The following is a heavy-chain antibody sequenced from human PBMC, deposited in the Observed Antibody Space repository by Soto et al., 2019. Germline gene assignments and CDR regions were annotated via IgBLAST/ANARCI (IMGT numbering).Heavy chain of an antibody. CDR3: ARVPFAAAAPYYYYYMDV. CDR2: IIPIFGTA. CDR1: GGTFSSYA. Sequence: ASVKVSCKASGGTFSSYAISWVRRAPGQGLEWMGGIIPIFGTANYAQKFQGRVTITADESTSTAYMELSSLRSEDTAVYYCARVPFAAAAPYYYYYMDVWGKGTTVTVSS. V-gene: IGHV1-69*13. J-gene: IGHJ6*03. D-gene: IGHD2-2*01.